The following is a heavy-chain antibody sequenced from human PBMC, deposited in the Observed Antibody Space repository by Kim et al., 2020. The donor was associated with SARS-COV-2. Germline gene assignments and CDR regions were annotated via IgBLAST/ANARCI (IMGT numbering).Heavy chain of an antibody. CDR3: ARAPKIPFYYDSSGYYPDY. J-gene: IGHJ4*02. D-gene: IGHD3-22*01. V-gene: IGHV3-11*04. Sequence: RFTISRDNAKNSLYLQMNSLRAEDTAVYYCARAPKIPFYYDSSGYYPDYWGQGTLVTVSS.